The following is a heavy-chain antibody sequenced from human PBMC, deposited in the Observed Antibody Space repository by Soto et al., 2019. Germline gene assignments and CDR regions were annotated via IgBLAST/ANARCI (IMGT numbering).Heavy chain of an antibody. V-gene: IGHV3-30*18. CDR2: ISYDGKNR. Sequence: QVPLVESGGGVVQPGKSLRLSCAASGFIFSNYGMHWVRQAPGKGLEWVALISYDGKNRNYADSVKGRFPIYRDNPKNTLYLVMNSLRPEDTAFYYCAKSGGVVGGSEHPFFEYWGQGTLVTGSS. CDR3: AKSGGVVGGSEHPFFEY. J-gene: IGHJ4*02. D-gene: IGHD2-15*01. CDR1: GFIFSNYG.